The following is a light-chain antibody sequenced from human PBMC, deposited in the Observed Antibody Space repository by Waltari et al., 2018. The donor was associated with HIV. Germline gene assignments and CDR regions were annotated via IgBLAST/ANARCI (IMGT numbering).Light chain of an antibody. CDR3: HQYGRSPWT. J-gene: IGKJ1*01. Sequence: GGRATLSCRASQSLGGSYLAWYQQMPGQAPRLLIYSTSKRAAGIPERFSGSGSGTDFTLTVSRLEPEDSAIYYCHQYGRSPWTFGQGTKVEIK. CDR2: STS. V-gene: IGKV3-20*01. CDR1: QSLGGSY.